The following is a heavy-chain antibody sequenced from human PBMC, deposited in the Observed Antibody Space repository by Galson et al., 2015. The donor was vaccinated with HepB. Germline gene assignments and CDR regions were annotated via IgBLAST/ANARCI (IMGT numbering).Heavy chain of an antibody. J-gene: IGHJ5*02. V-gene: IGHV3-7*03. CDR3: AREVGASADATNWFDP. CDR1: GFTFSSYW. Sequence: SLRLSCAASGFTFSSYWMSWVRQAPGKGLEWVANIKQDGSEKYYVDSVKGRFTISRDNAKNSLYLQMNGLRAEDTAVYYCAREVGASADATNWFDPWGQGTLVTVSS. CDR2: IKQDGSEK. D-gene: IGHD1-26*01.